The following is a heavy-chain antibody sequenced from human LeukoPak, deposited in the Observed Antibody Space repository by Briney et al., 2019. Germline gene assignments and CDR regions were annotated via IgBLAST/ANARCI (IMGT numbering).Heavy chain of an antibody. Sequence: PSETLSLTCAVYGGSFSGYYWSWIRQPPGKGLEWIGEINHSGSTNYNPSLKSRVTISVDTSKNQFSLKLSSVTAADTAVYYCARGLRVAMIVVVITTGAFDIWGQGTMVTVSS. CDR3: ARGLRVAMIVVVITTGAFDI. CDR2: INHSGST. J-gene: IGHJ3*02. CDR1: GGSFSGYY. D-gene: IGHD3-22*01. V-gene: IGHV4-34*01.